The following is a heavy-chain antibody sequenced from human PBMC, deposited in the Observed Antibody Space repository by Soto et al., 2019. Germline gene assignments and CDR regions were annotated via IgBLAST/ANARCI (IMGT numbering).Heavy chain of an antibody. CDR2: LSGSGGTT. J-gene: IGHJ3*02. Sequence: EVQLLESGGGLVQPGGSLRLSCAASGFTFSSYAMSWVRQAPGKGLEWVSALSGSGGTTYYADSVKGRFTFSRDNSTNTQYLQMNSLRAEDTAVYYCAKTANGWFSAFDIWGQETMVTVSS. D-gene: IGHD6-19*01. CDR3: AKTANGWFSAFDI. CDR1: GFTFSSYA. V-gene: IGHV3-23*01.